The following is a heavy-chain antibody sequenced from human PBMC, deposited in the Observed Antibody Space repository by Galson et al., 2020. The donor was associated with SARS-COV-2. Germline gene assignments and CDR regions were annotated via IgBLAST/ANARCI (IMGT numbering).Heavy chain of an antibody. CDR2: IIPILGIA. V-gene: IGHV1-69*10. CDR3: ARGADSGWGADY. J-gene: IGHJ4*02. D-gene: IGHD6-19*01. Sequence: SVKVSCKASGGTFSSYAISWVRQDPGQGLEWMGGIIPILGIANYAQKFQGRVTITADKSTSTAYMELSSLRSEDTAVYYCARGADSGWGADYWGQGTLVTVSS. CDR1: GGTFSSYA.